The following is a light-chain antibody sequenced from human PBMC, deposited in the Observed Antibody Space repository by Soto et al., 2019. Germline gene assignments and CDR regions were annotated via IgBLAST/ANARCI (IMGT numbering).Light chain of an antibody. CDR1: QSVSSN. CDR2: GAS. J-gene: IGKJ1*01. Sequence: EIVMTQSPATLSVSPGERATLSCRASQSVSSNLAWYQQKPGQAPRLLIYGASIRATGIPATFSGSVSGTEFTLTVSSLQSEDFAVYYCQQYNNWPPWTFGQGTKVEIK. V-gene: IGKV3-15*01. CDR3: QQYNNWPPWT.